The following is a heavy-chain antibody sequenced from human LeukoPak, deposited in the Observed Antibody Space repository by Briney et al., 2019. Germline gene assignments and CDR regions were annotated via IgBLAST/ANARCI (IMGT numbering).Heavy chain of an antibody. CDR2: IYYSGST. CDR3: ARALWLMHYYYYMDV. Sequence: SETLSLTCTVSGGSISSSSYYWGWLRQPPGKGLEWIGSIYYSGSTYYNPSLQSRVTISVDTSKNQFSLKLSSVTAADTAVYYCARALWLMHYYYYMDVWGKGTTVTVSS. D-gene: IGHD5-18*01. CDR1: GGSISSSSYY. V-gene: IGHV4-39*07. J-gene: IGHJ6*03.